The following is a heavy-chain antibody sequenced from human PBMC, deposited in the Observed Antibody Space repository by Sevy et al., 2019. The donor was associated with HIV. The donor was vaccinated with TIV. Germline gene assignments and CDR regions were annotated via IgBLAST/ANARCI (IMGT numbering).Heavy chain of an antibody. Sequence: SETVSLTCAVYGGTFSGHYWSWIRQPPGKGLEWIGQINHSGSTNYNPSLKSRVTISADTSKNQFSLKLSSVTGADTAVYYCVRGKLGATIEDKSFDYWGQGTLVTVSS. CDR3: VRGKLGATIEDKSFDY. J-gene: IGHJ4*02. V-gene: IGHV4-34*01. CDR2: INHSGST. CDR1: GGTFSGHY. D-gene: IGHD1-26*01.